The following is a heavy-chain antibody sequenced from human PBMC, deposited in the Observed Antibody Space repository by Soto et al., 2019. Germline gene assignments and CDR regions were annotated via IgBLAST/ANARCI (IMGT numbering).Heavy chain of an antibody. CDR3: AKDRRGTIFGVGPSDY. CDR2: ISYDGSNK. D-gene: IGHD3-3*01. CDR1: GFTFSSYG. J-gene: IGHJ4*02. Sequence: QVQLVESGGGVVQPGRSLRLSCEASGFTFSSYGMHWVRQAPGKGLEWVAVISYDGSNKYYADSVKGRFTISRDNSKNTVYLQMNSLRAEDTAVYYCAKDRRGTIFGVGPSDYWGQGTLVTGSS. V-gene: IGHV3-30*18.